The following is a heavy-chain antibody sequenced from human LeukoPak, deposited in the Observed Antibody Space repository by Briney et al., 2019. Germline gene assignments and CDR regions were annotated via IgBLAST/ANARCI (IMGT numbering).Heavy chain of an antibody. CDR2: IYYSGNT. CDR1: GGSISSYY. V-gene: IGHV4-59*01. CDR3: ARDKGDYGDYYWFDP. Sequence: PSETLSLTCTVSGGSISSYYWSWIRQAPGKGLEWIGYIYYSGNTNYNPSLKSRVTISVDTSKNQFSLKLRSVTAADTAVYYCARDKGDYGDYYWFDPWGRGTLVTVSS. J-gene: IGHJ5*02. D-gene: IGHD4-17*01.